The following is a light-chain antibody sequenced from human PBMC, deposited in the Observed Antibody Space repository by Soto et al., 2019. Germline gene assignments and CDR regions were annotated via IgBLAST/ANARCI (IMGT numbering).Light chain of an antibody. CDR1: SSDLGGYNF. CDR3: SSYTSGSTRYV. Sequence: QSALTQPPSASGSPGQSITISCTGTSSDLGGYNFVSWYQQYPGKAPRLMIYEVDNRPSGISNRFSGSKSGNTASLTISGLQAEDEADYYCSSYTSGSTRYVFGTGTKLTVL. CDR2: EVD. J-gene: IGLJ1*01. V-gene: IGLV2-14*01.